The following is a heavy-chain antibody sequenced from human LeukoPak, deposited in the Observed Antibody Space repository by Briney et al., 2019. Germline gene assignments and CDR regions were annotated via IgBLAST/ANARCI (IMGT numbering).Heavy chain of an antibody. CDR2: IYTSGST. CDR3: ARVNYGSGAYYFDY. D-gene: IGHD3-10*01. Sequence: SETLSLTCTVSGGSISSYYWSWIRQPAGKGLEWIGRIYTSGSTSYNPSLKSRVTMSVDTSKNQFSLKLSSVTAADTAVYYCARVNYGSGAYYFDYWGQGTLVTVSS. CDR1: GGSISSYY. V-gene: IGHV4-4*07. J-gene: IGHJ4*02.